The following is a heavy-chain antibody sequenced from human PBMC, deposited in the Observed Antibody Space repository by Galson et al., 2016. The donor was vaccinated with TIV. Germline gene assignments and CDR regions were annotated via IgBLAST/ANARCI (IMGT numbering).Heavy chain of an antibody. CDR2: ITSSSSYL. Sequence: SLRLSCAASGFTFSSYSMNWVRQAPGKGLEWVSSITSSSSYLYYADSVKVRFTISRDNAKNSLFLQMTTLRADDTAVYYCARDTEQYNSFTDTFDVWGQGTMVTVSS. J-gene: IGHJ3*01. CDR1: GFTFSSYS. V-gene: IGHV3-21*06. D-gene: IGHD6-6*01. CDR3: ARDTEQYNSFTDTFDV.